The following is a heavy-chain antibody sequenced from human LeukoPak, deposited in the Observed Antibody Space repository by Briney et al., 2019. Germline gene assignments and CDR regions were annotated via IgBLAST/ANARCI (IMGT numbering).Heavy chain of an antibody. CDR1: GGSISPYY. CDR2: VFHFGST. J-gene: IGHJ4*02. CDR3: ARQQAVSGTFYFDY. V-gene: IGHV4-59*08. Sequence: ASGTLSLTCTVSGGSISPYYWSWIRQPPGRGREGVGYVFHFGSTHYSPSLGSRAAISLATSKKQFSLRLTGVSVTDTAVYYCARQQAVSGTFYFDYWGQGSLVTVSS. D-gene: IGHD6-19*01.